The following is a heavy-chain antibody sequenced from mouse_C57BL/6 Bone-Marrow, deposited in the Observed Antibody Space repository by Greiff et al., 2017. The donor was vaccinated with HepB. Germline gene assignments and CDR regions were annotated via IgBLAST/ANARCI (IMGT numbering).Heavy chain of an antibody. Sequence: EVKLQQSGTVLARPGASVKMSCKTSGYTFTSYWMHWVKQRPGQGLEWIGAIYPGNSDTSYNQKFKGKAKLTAVTSASTAYMELSSLTNEDSAVYYCTRRAYYYGSSLWFAYWGQGTLVTVSA. D-gene: IGHD1-1*01. J-gene: IGHJ3*01. CDR3: TRRAYYYGSSLWFAY. CDR2: IYPGNSDT. V-gene: IGHV1-5*01. CDR1: GYTFTSYW.